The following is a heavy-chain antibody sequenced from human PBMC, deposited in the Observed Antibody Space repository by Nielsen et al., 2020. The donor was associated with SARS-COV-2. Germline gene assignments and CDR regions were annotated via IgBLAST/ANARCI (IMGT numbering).Heavy chain of an antibody. D-gene: IGHD2-21*02. Sequence: SVKVSCKASGNTFTSYHMHWVRQAPGQGLEWMGGIIPIFGTANYAQKFQGRVTITADKSTSTAYMELSSLRSEDTAVYYCARGRWDVVVVTAIPNWFDPWGQGTLVTVSS. CDR2: IIPIFGTA. V-gene: IGHV1-69*06. J-gene: IGHJ5*02. CDR3: ARGRWDVVVVTAIPNWFDP. CDR1: GNTFTSYH.